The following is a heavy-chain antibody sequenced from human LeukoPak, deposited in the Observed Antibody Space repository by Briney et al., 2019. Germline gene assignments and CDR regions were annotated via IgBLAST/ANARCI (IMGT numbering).Heavy chain of an antibody. V-gene: IGHV1-8*01. CDR1: GYTFMNFE. D-gene: IGHD1-14*01. J-gene: IGHJ6*03. Sequence: ASVKVSCKASGYTFMNFEINWVRQATGQGLEWMGWMNPNSGNTGYAQKFQGRVTMTRNTSISTAYMELSSLRSEDTAVYYCARGRKVRGTRIYYMDVWGKGTTVTISS. CDR2: MNPNSGNT. CDR3: ARGRKVRGTRIYYMDV.